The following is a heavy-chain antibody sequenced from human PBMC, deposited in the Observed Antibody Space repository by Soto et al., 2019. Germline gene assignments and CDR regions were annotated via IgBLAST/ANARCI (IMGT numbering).Heavy chain of an antibody. D-gene: IGHD3-10*01. CDR3: AAYGSGSPDYGMEV. CDR2: IYYSGST. Sequence: SETLSLTCTVSGGSISSGGYYWSWIRQHPGKGLEWIGYIYYSGSTYYNPSLKSRVTISVDTSKNQFSLKLSSVTAADTAAYYCAAYGSGSPDYGMEVYGQGTTVTVSS. J-gene: IGHJ6*02. CDR1: GGSISSGGYY. V-gene: IGHV4-31*03.